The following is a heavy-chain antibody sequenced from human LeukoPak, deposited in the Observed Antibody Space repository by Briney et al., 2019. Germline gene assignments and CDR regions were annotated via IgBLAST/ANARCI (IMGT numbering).Heavy chain of an antibody. Sequence: GGSLRLSCAASGFMFSSYWMHWVRQAPGRGLVWVSRINSDGSSTSYADSVKGRFTIPRDNAKNTLYLQMNSLRAEDTAVYYCASPGGNYALLGFDSWGQGTLVTVSS. CDR1: GFMFSSYW. CDR2: INSDGSST. CDR3: ASPGGNYALLGFDS. V-gene: IGHV3-74*01. J-gene: IGHJ4*02. D-gene: IGHD4-11*01.